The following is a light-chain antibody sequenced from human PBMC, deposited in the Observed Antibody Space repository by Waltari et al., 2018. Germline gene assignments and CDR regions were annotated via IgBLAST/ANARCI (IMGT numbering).Light chain of an antibody. Sequence: DIVMTQSPDSLAVSLGERDTINCKSSQTVLYNSNNKNYLAWYQQKPGQPPQLLIYWASTREAGVPDRFSGSGSGTDFSLTISSLQAEDVAVYYCQQYYTTPLTFGGGTKVEIK. V-gene: IGKV4-1*01. J-gene: IGKJ4*01. CDR1: QTVLYNSNNKNY. CDR2: WAS. CDR3: QQYYTTPLT.